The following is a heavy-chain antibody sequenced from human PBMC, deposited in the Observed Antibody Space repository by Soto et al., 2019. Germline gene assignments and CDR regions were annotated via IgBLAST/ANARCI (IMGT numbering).Heavy chain of an antibody. Sequence: EVQLLESGGGLVQPGGSLRLSCAASGFTFSSYAMSWVRQAPGKGLEWVSAISGSGGSTYYADSVKGRFTISRDNSKNTLYLQMNSLRAEDTAVYDCAKEDSSGWYSEVDGMDVWGQGTTVTVSS. D-gene: IGHD6-19*01. CDR2: ISGSGGST. J-gene: IGHJ6*02. CDR1: GFTFSSYA. V-gene: IGHV3-23*01. CDR3: AKEDSSGWYSEVDGMDV.